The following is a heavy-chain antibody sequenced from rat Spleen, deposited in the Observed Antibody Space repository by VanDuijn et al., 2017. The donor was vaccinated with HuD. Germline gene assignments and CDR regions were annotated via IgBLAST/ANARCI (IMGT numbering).Heavy chain of an antibody. D-gene: IGHD5-1*01. V-gene: IGHV2S61*01. CDR3: ARERGWDRYFDH. CDR2: IWGTGDT. Sequence: QVQLKESGPGLVQPSQTLSLTCTVSGFSLSNYGVFWVRQPPGKGLDWMGVIWGTGDTHYNSAVQSRLSISRDTSKSQVFLKMNSLQTEDTAMYFCARERGWDRYFDHWGQGVMVTVSS. J-gene: IGHJ2*01. CDR1: GFSLSNYG.